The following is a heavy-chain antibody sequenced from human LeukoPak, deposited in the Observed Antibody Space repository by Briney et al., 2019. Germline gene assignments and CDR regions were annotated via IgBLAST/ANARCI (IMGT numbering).Heavy chain of an antibody. D-gene: IGHD2-2*01. CDR3: ARRLTQYDCFDP. J-gene: IGHJ5*02. CDR2: INHSGST. V-gene: IGHV4-34*01. CDR1: GGSFSGYD. Sequence: PSETLSLTCAVYGGSFSGYDWSWIRQPPGKGLEWIGEINHSGSTNYNPSLKGRITISVDTSKNQFSLKLNSVTAADTAVYYCARRLTQYDCFDPWGQGILVTVSS.